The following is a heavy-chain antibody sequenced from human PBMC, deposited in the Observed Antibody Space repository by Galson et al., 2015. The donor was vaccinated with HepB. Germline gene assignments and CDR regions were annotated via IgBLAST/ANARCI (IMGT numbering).Heavy chain of an antibody. V-gene: IGHV1-18*01. CDR2: ISAYNGNT. Sequence: SCKASGYTFTSYGISWVRQAPGQGLEWMGWISAYNGNTNYAQKLQGRVTMTTDTSTSTAYMELRSLRSDDTAVYYCARGYDSSGYYSGAHFDYWGQGTLVTVSS. J-gene: IGHJ4*02. CDR1: GYTFTSYG. D-gene: IGHD3-22*01. CDR3: ARGYDSSGYYSGAHFDY.